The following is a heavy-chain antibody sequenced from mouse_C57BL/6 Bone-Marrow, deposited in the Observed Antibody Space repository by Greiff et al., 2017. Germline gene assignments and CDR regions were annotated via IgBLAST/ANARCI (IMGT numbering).Heavy chain of an antibody. CDR1: GYTFTSYW. Sequence: QVQLQQPGAELVRPGTSVKLSCKASGYTFTSYWMHWVKQRPGQGLEWIGVIDPSDSYTNYNQKFKGKATLTVDTSSSTAYMQLSSLTSEDSAVYYSAREVWLLRDYFDYWGQGTTLTVSS. D-gene: IGHD2-3*01. CDR3: AREVWLLRDYFDY. V-gene: IGHV1-59*01. CDR2: IDPSDSYT. J-gene: IGHJ2*01.